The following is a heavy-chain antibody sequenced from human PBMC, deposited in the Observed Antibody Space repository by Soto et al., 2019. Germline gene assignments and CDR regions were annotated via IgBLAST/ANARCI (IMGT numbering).Heavy chain of an antibody. D-gene: IGHD2-2*01. J-gene: IGHJ4*02. CDR2: IKTKAHGGTT. V-gene: IGHV3-15*01. Sequence: EVQLVESGGGLVKPGESLRLSCAASGFTLSNAWMNWVRQAPGKGLEWVARIKTKAHGGTTDYAAPVTGRFIISRDDSKNMVYLQMNSLNIADTGVYYCADIAVSHTGDYWGQGTLVTVSS. CDR3: ADIAVSHTGDY. CDR1: GFTLSNAW.